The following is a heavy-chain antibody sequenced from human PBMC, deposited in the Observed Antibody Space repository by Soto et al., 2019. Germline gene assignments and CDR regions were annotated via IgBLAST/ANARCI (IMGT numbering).Heavy chain of an antibody. CDR1: GYTFTTYD. CDR3: ARRKERSGPHYFDY. D-gene: IGHD6-25*01. Sequence: ASVKVSCKASGYTFTTYDISWVRQATGQGLEWMGWMNPYSGNTGYAQKFQGRVTVSRNTSISTVYMELSGLRPDDTAVYYCARRKERSGPHYFDYWGQGSQVTVSS. CDR2: MNPYSGNT. J-gene: IGHJ4*02. V-gene: IGHV1-8*01.